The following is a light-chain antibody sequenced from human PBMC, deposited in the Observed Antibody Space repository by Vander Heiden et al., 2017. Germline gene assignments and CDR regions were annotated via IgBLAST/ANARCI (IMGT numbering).Light chain of an antibody. J-gene: IGLJ3*02. CDR1: SSTIGAGYD. CDR2: GNS. Sequence: QSVLTQPPAVSGAPGQRVTISCTGSSSTIGAGYDVHWYQQLPGTAPNLLIYGNSNRPSGVPDRFSGSKSGTSASLAITGLQAEDAADYYCQSYDRSLSGSVFGGGTKLTVL. V-gene: IGLV1-40*01. CDR3: QSYDRSLSGSV.